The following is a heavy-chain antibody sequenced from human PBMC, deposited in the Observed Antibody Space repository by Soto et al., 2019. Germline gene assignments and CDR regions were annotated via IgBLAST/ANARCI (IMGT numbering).Heavy chain of an antibody. Sequence: ASVKVSCKASGYTFTRYAMHWVRQAPGQRPEWMGWINPGNGDTKYSEKLQGRVTFTRDTSATTIYMELSSLRSEDTALYYCARNSYISGDGDSYYFDYWGQGTPVTVSS. CDR2: INPGNGDT. CDR3: ARNSYISGDGDSYYFDY. CDR1: GYTFTRYA. V-gene: IGHV1-3*01. J-gene: IGHJ4*02. D-gene: IGHD2-21*02.